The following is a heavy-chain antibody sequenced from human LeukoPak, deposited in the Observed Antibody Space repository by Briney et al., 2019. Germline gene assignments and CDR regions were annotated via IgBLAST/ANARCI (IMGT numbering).Heavy chain of an antibody. CDR2: MYHSGCT. CDR3: AGNYYGSGSYYSEDRY. J-gene: IGHJ4*02. CDR1: GYSISSGYY. D-gene: IGHD3-10*01. Sequence: PSETLSLTCTVSGYSISSGYYWGWIRQPPGKGLEWIGSMYHSGCTYYNPSLKSRVTISIDTSKNQFSLKLSSVTAADTAVYYCAGNYYGSGSYYSEDRYWGQGTLVTVSS. V-gene: IGHV4-38-2*02.